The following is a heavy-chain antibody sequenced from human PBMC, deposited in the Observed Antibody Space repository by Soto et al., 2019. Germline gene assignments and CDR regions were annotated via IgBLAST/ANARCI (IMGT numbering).Heavy chain of an antibody. CDR3: ARDLGRDCSGGSCYRYYYYYMDV. J-gene: IGHJ6*03. CDR2: INSDGSST. CDR1: GFTFSSYW. Sequence: EVQLVESGGGLVQPGGSLRLSCAASGFTFSSYWMHWVRQAPGKGLVWVSRINSDGSSTSYADSVKGRFTISRDNAKNTLYLQMNSLRAEDTAVYYCARDLGRDCSGGSCYRYYYYYMDVWGKGTTVTVSS. V-gene: IGHV3-74*01. D-gene: IGHD2-15*01.